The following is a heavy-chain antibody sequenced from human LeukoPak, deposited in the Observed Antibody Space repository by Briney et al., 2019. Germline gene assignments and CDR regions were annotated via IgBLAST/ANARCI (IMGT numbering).Heavy chain of an antibody. V-gene: IGHV3-30*02. Sequence: GGSLRLSCAASGFTFSSYGMHWVRQAPGKGLEWVACIRYDGSNKYYADSVKGRFTISRDNSKNTLYLQMNSLRAEDTAVYYCAKDRLRYFDYWGQGTLVTVSS. CDR2: IRYDGSNK. CDR3: AKDRLRYFDY. J-gene: IGHJ4*02. CDR1: GFTFSSYG.